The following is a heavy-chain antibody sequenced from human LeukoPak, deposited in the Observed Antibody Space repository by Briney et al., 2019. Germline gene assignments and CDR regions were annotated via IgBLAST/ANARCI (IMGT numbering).Heavy chain of an antibody. CDR1: GYSFTSYW. CDR2: IYPGDSDT. Sequence: GESLKISCKGSGYSFTSYWIGWGRQMPGKGLEWMGIIYPGDSDTRYSPSFQGQVTISADKSISTAYLQWSSLKASDTAMYYCARSLYYDYVWGSYRYIGAFDIWGQGTMVTVSS. D-gene: IGHD3-16*02. J-gene: IGHJ3*02. CDR3: ARSLYYDYVWGSYRYIGAFDI. V-gene: IGHV5-51*01.